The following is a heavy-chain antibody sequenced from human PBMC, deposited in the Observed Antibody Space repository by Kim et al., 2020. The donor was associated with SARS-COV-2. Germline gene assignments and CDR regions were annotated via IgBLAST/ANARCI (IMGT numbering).Heavy chain of an antibody. Sequence: ASVKVSCKASGYTFTGYYMHWVRQAPGQGLEWMGRINPNSGGTNYAQKFQGRATMTRDTSISTAYMELSRLRSDDTAVYYCARAVSWEYSGYALGYWGQGTLVTVSS. J-gene: IGHJ4*02. V-gene: IGHV1-2*06. CDR1: GYTFTGYY. CDR3: ARAVSWEYSGYALGY. D-gene: IGHD5-12*01. CDR2: INPNSGGT.